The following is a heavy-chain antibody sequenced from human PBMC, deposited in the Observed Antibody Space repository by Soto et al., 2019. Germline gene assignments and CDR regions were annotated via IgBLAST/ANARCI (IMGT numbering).Heavy chain of an antibody. V-gene: IGHV4-59*01. D-gene: IGHD5-12*01. Sequence: PSETLSLTCTVSGGSIGSYYWSWIRQPPGEGPEWIGHIFYSGSINYNPSLQSQVAVSVDTSKNQFSLRLRSVTAADTAVYYCATVATTRGIYYFDYWGQGILVTVSS. CDR3: ATVATTRGIYYFDY. CDR1: GGSIGSYY. CDR2: IFYSGSI. J-gene: IGHJ4*02.